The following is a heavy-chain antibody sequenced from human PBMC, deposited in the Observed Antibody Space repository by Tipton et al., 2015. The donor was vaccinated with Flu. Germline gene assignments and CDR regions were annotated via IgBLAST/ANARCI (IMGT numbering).Heavy chain of an antibody. D-gene: IGHD6-19*01. J-gene: IGHJ6*02. CDR3: ARANGGIAVAGTRRYNYYYYGMDV. CDR1: GGSISSYY. Sequence: TLSLTCTVSGGSISSYYWSWIRQPPGKGLEWIGYIYYSGSTNYNPSLKSRVTISVDTSKNQFSLKLSSVTAADTAVYYCARANGGIAVAGTRRYNYYYYGMDVWGQGTTVPVSS. CDR2: IYYSGST. V-gene: IGHV4-59*01.